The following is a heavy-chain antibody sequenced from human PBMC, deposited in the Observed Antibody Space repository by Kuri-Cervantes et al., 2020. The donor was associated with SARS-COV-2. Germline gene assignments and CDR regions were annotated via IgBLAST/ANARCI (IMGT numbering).Heavy chain of an antibody. CDR2: ITPILGIA. CDR1: GGTFSSYA. D-gene: IGHD3-3*01. J-gene: IGHJ6*02. CDR3: ARDGGTYYDFWSGYHGRGMDV. V-gene: IGHV1-69*04. Sequence: SVKVSCKASGGTFSSYAISWVRQAPGQGLEWMGRITPILGIANYAQKFQGRVTITADKSTSTAYMELSSLRSEDTAVYYCARDGGTYYDFWSGYHGRGMDVWGQGTTVTVSS.